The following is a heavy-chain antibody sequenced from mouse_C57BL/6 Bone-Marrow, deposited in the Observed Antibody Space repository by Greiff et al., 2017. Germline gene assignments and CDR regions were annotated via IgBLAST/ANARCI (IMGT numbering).Heavy chain of an antibody. CDR1: GYTFTSYW. J-gene: IGHJ4*01. V-gene: IGHV1-50*01. CDR2: IDPSDSYT. CDR3: ARGGWLHYYAMDY. D-gene: IGHD2-2*01. Sequence: QVQLQQPGAELVKPGASVKLSCKASGYTFTSYWMQWVKQRPGQGLEWIGEIDPSDSYTNYNQKFKGKATLTVDTPSSTAYMQLSSLTSEDSAVYYCARGGWLHYYAMDYWGQGTSVTVSS.